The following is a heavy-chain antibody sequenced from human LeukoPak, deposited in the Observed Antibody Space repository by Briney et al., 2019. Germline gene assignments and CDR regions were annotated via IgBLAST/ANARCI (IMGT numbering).Heavy chain of an antibody. CDR1: GGTFSSYA. D-gene: IGHD3-10*01. V-gene: IGHV1-69*06. J-gene: IGHJ4*02. CDR3: ARVGSGSYYFDY. Sequence: ASVKVSCKASGGTFSSYAICWVRQAPGQGLEWMGGIIPIFGTANYAQKFQGRATITADKSTSTAYMELSSLRSEDTAVYYCARVGSGSYYFDYWGQGTLVTVSS. CDR2: IIPIFGTA.